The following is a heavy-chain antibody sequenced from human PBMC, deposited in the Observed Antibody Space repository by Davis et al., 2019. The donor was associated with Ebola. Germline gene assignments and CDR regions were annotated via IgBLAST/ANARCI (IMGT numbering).Heavy chain of an antibody. CDR3: ARYGSLPSRAHDI. CDR2: IYYSGST. J-gene: IGHJ3*02. V-gene: IGHV4-59*01. Sequence: ESLKISCAVSGFTFNSYAMSWIRQPPGKGLEWIGYIYYSGSTNYNPSLKSRVTISVDTSKNQFSLNLNSVTAADTAVYFCARYGSLPSRAHDIWGQGTMVTVSS. D-gene: IGHD6-13*01. CDR1: GFTFNSYA.